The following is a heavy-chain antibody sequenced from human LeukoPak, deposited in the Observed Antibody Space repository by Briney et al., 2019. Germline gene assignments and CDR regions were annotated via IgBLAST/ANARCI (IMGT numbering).Heavy chain of an antibody. CDR3: ARDPPIIAAAATGDY. V-gene: IGHV1-2*02. D-gene: IGHD6-13*01. CDR1: GYTFTGYY. Sequence: ASVKVSCMASGYTFTGYYMHWVRQAPGQGLEWMGWINPNSGGTNYAQKFQGRVTMTRDTSISTAYMELSRLRSDDTAVYYCARDPPIIAAAATGDYWGQGTLVTVSS. J-gene: IGHJ4*02. CDR2: INPNSGGT.